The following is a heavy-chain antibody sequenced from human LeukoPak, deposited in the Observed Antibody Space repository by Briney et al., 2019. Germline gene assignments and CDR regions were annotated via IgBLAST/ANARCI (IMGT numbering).Heavy chain of an antibody. CDR1: GYTFTSYG. CDR3: ARDREIFGVVINDY. V-gene: IGHV1-18*01. D-gene: IGHD3-3*01. CDR2: ISAYNGNT. Sequence: ASVKVSCKASGYTFTSYGISWVRQAPGQELEWMGWISAYNGNTNYAQKLQGRVTMTTDTSTSTAYMELRSLRSDDTAVYYCARDREIFGVVINDYWGQGTLVTVSS. J-gene: IGHJ4*02.